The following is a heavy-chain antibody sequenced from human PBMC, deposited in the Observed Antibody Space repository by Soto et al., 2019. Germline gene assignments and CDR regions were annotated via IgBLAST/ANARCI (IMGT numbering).Heavy chain of an antibody. CDR3: ARDHKSWFDP. J-gene: IGHJ5*02. Sequence: PSETLSLTCTVSGGSISSGGYYWSWIRQHPGKGLEWIGYIYYSGSTYYNPSLKSRVTISVDTSKNQFSLKLSSVTAADTAVYYCARDHKSWFDPWGQGTLVTVSS. CDR1: GGSISSGGYY. CDR2: IYYSGST. V-gene: IGHV4-31*03.